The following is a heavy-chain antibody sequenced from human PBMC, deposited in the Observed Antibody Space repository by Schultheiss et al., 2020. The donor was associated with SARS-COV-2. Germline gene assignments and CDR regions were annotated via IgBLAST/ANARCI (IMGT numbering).Heavy chain of an antibody. J-gene: IGHJ6*02. CDR2: IYHSGST. Sequence: SETLSLTCTVSGGSISSYYWSWIRQPPGKGLEWIGYIYHSGSTNYNPSLKSRVTMSVDTSKNQFSLKLSSVTAADTAVYYCAGDSIVERQSYGLDVWGQGTRVTVSS. CDR3: AGDSIVERQSYGLDV. V-gene: IGHV4-59*12. CDR1: GGSISSYY. D-gene: IGHD2/OR15-2a*01.